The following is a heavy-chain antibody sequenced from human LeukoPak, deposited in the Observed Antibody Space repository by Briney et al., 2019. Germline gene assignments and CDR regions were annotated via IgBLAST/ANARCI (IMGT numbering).Heavy chain of an antibody. Sequence: GGSLRLSCAASGFTFSSYGMHWVRQAPGKGLEWVAFIRYDGSNKYYADSVKGRFTISRDNSKNTLYLQMNSLRAEDTAVYYCXAXGYXYGYGDYYGMDVWGQGTTVTVSS. V-gene: IGHV3-30*02. CDR1: GFTFSSYG. D-gene: IGHD5-18*01. CDR3: XAXGYXYGYGDYYGMDV. CDR2: IRYDGSNK. J-gene: IGHJ6*02.